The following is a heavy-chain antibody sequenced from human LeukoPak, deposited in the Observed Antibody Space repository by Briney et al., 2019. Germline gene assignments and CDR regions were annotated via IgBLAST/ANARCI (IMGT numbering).Heavy chain of an antibody. CDR3: AKIRELGSSPGSDAFDI. J-gene: IGHJ3*02. D-gene: IGHD6-6*01. CDR1: GFTFSSYG. Sequence: GGSLRLSCAASGFTFSSYGMHWVRQAPGKGLEWVAFIRYDGSNKYYADSVKGRFTISRDNSKNTLYLQMNSLRAEDTAVYYCAKIRELGSSPGSDAFDIWGQGTMVTVSS. CDR2: IRYDGSNK. V-gene: IGHV3-30*02.